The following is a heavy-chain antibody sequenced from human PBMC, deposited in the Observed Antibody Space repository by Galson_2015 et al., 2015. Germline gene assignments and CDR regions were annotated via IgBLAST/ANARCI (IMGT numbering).Heavy chain of an antibody. V-gene: IGHV4-34*01. D-gene: IGHD6-13*01. CDR3: ARGRIAAVGTLVTRAPFDF. Sequence: NPSLKSRVTISVDTSKNPFSLKLNSVTAADTAVYYCARGRIAAVGTLVTRAPFDFWGQGTLVTVSS. J-gene: IGHJ4*02.